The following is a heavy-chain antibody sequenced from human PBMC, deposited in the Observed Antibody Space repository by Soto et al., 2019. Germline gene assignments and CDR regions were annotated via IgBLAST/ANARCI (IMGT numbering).Heavy chain of an antibody. D-gene: IGHD2-2*01. CDR2: MNPNSGNT. Sequence: ASVKVSCKASGYTFTSYDINWVRQATGQGLEWMGWMNPNSGNTGYAQKFQGRVTMTRNTSISTAYMELSSLGSEDTAVYYCARRGTAARGRVWFDPWGQGTLVTVSS. J-gene: IGHJ5*02. CDR1: GYTFTSYD. V-gene: IGHV1-8*01. CDR3: ARRGTAARGRVWFDP.